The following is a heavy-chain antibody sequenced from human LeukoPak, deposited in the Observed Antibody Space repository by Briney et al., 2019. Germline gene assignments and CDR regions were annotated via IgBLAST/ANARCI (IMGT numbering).Heavy chain of an antibody. CDR2: ISSSSSYI. V-gene: IGHV3-21*01. D-gene: IGHD1-26*01. CDR1: GFTFSSYS. Sequence: GGSLRLSCAASGFTFSSYSMNWVRQAPGKGLEWVSSISSSSSYIYYADSVKGRFTISRDNAKNSLYLQMNSLRAEDTAVYYCARTRMELLRAPKAFDIWGQGTMVTVSS. J-gene: IGHJ3*02. CDR3: ARTRMELLRAPKAFDI.